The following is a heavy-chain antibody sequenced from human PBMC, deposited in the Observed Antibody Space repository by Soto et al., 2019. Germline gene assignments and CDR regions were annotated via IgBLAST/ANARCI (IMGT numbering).Heavy chain of an antibody. D-gene: IGHD3-10*01. CDR1: GFTFSSYA. J-gene: IGHJ6*02. CDR2: ISYDGSNK. Sequence: PGGSLRLSCAASGFTFSSYAMHWVRQAPGKGLEWVAVISYDGSNKYYADSVKGRFTISRDNSKNTLYLQMNILRAEDTAVYDCARVRLNMVRPLLYYYYYYGMDVWGQGSTVSVS. V-gene: IGHV3-30-3*01. CDR3: ARVRLNMVRPLLYYYYYYGMDV.